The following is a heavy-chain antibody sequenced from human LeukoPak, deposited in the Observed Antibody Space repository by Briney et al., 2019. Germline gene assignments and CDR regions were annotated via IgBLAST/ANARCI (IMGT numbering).Heavy chain of an antibody. CDR2: ISGSGGST. J-gene: IGHJ4*02. CDR1: GFTFSSYA. D-gene: IGHD5-18*01. Sequence: VRSLRLSCAASGFTFSSYAMSWVRQAPGKGLEWVSAISGSGGSTYYADSVKGRFTISRDNSKNTLYLQMNSLRAEDTAVYYCAKYSVQLWDNFDYWGQGTLVTVSS. V-gene: IGHV3-23*01. CDR3: AKYSVQLWDNFDY.